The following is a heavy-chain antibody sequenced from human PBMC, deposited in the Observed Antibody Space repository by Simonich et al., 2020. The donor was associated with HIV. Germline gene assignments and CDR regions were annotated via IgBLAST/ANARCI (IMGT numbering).Heavy chain of an antibody. CDR1: VDTFIDYY. V-gene: IGHV1-69-2*01. D-gene: IGHD2-15*01. Sequence: EVQLVQSGAEVKKPGAAVKISCKVSVDTFIDYYIHWVQQAPGKGLEWMGRVDPEDGETIYSEKFQDRVTISADTSTDTAYMELSSLRSEDTAVYYCARRGGSYDYYYYMDVWGKGTTVTVSS. J-gene: IGHJ6*03. CDR3: ARRGGSYDYYYYMDV. CDR2: VDPEDGET.